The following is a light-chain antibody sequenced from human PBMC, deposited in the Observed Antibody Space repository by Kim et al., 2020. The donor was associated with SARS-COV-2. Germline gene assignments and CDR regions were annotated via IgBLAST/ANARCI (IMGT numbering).Light chain of an antibody. Sequence: RPAATLTCTGNSNNIGNQGAAWLQQHQGHPPKLLSYRDNNRPSGISDRLSASRSGNTASLTITGLQPEDEADYFCSAWDNSLSVWVFGGGTQLTVL. CDR3: SAWDNSLSVWV. CDR2: RDN. CDR1: SNNIGNQG. J-gene: IGLJ3*02. V-gene: IGLV10-54*01.